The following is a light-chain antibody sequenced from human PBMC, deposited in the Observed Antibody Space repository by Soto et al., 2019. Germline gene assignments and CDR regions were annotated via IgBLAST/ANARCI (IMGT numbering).Light chain of an antibody. CDR1: QGISRW. V-gene: IGKV1D-12*01. Sequence: DIQMTQSPSSVSSSVGHRVTITCRARQGISRWSAWYQQKPGKASKLLIYAASSLQSGVPSRFSGRGSGTDFTLTISSLQAEDFATYYCQQANSFPVTFGPGTKVDIK. CDR3: QQANSFPVT. CDR2: AAS. J-gene: IGKJ3*01.